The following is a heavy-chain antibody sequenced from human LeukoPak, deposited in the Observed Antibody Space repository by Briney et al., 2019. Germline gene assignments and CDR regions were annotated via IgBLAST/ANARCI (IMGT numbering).Heavy chain of an antibody. J-gene: IGHJ4*02. CDR3: ARVGTMVRGVKVFDY. CDR1: GFTFSDYY. Sequence: GGSLRLSCAASGFTFSDYYLSWIRQAPGKGLEWVSYISSSGSTIYYADSVKGRFTISRDNAKNSLYLQMNSLRAEDTAVYYCARVGTMVRGVKVFDYWGQGTLVTVSS. CDR2: ISSSGSTI. D-gene: IGHD3-10*01. V-gene: IGHV3-11*01.